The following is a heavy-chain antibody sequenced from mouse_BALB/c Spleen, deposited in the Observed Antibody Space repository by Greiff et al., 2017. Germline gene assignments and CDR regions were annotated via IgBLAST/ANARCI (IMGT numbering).Heavy chain of an antibody. CDR2: IYPGNSDT. D-gene: IGHD2-4*01. V-gene: IGHV1-5*01. CDR3: TPYDYDSWFAY. J-gene: IGHJ3*01. Sequence: EVQLQQSGTVLARPGASVKMSCKASGYSFTSYWMHWVKQRPGQGLEWIGAIYPGNSDTSYNQKFKGKAKLTAVTSASTAYMELSSLTNEDSAVYYCTPYDYDSWFAYWGQGTLVTVSA. CDR1: GYSFTSYW.